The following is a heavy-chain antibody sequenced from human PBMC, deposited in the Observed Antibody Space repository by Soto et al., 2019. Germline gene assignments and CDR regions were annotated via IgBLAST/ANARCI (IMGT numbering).Heavy chain of an antibody. CDR1: GFTFSSYW. CDR2: IKQDGSEK. D-gene: IGHD2-15*01. Sequence: EVQLVESGGGLVQPGGSLRLSCAASGFTFSSYWMSWVRQAPGKGLEWVANIKQDGSEKYYVDSVKGRFTISRDNAKNSLYLQMNGLRAEDTAVYYCARWGGRVRQLGDCSGGSCYFDYWGQGTLVTVSS. V-gene: IGHV3-7*01. CDR3: ARWGGRVRQLGDCSGGSCYFDY. J-gene: IGHJ4*02.